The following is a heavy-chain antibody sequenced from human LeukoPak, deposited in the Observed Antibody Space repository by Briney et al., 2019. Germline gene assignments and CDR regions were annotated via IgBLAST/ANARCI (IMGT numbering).Heavy chain of an antibody. J-gene: IGHJ4*02. D-gene: IGHD3-3*01. CDR1: GGSISSSSYY. V-gene: IGHV4-39*01. CDR2: IYYSGST. Sequence: SETLSFTCTVSGGSISSSSYYWGWIRQPPGKGLEWIGSIYYSGSTYYNPSLKSRVTISVDTSKNQFSLKLSSVTAADTAVYYCARLSPSGYHSDYWGQGTLVTVSS. CDR3: ARLSPSGYHSDY.